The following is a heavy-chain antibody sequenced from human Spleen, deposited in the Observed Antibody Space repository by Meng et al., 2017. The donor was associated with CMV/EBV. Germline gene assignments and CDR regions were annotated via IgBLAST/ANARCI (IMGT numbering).Heavy chain of an antibody. CDR1: GGSIRSSSFY. V-gene: IGHV4-39*01. CDR2: VSYSGYP. CDR3: ARHRVEMASRVSDY. J-gene: IGHJ4*02. Sequence: SETLSLTCTVSGGSIRSSSFYWGWIRQPPGKGLEWIGTVSYSGYPYYNPSLKSRVSISADASKNLFSLNLSSVTAADTAVYYCARHRVEMASRVSDYWGQGTLVTVSS. D-gene: IGHD5-24*01.